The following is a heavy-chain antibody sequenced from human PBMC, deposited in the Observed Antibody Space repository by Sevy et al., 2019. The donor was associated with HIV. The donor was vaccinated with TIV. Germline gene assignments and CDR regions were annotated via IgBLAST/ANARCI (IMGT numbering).Heavy chain of an antibody. CDR2: IYYSGST. D-gene: IGHD4-4*01. CDR3: ASHPLSTVTAIINWFDP. Sequence: SETLSLTCTVSGGSISSSSYYWGWIRQPPGKGLEWIGSIYYSGSTYYNPSLKSRVTISVDTSKNQFSLKLSSVTAADTAVYYCASHPLSTVTAIINWFDPWGQGTLVTVSS. J-gene: IGHJ5*02. V-gene: IGHV4-39*01. CDR1: GGSISSSSYY.